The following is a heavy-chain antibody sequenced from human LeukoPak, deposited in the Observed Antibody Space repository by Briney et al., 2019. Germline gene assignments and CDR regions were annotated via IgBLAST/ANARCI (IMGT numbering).Heavy chain of an antibody. J-gene: IGHJ4*02. Sequence: PSETLSLTCAVYGGSFSGYHWSWIRQPPGKGLEWIGEINHSGSTNYNPSLKSRVTISIDKSKNQFSLKVTSVTAADTAVYYCARIRGYDFRGDWGQGILVTVSS. CDR3: ARIRGYDFRGD. D-gene: IGHD5-12*01. CDR1: GGSFSGYH. V-gene: IGHV4-34*01. CDR2: INHSGST.